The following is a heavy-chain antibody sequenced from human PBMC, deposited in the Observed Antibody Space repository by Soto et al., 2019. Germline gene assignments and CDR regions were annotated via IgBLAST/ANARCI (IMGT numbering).Heavy chain of an antibody. J-gene: IGHJ5*02. D-gene: IGHD3-10*01. V-gene: IGHV4-30-2*01. CDR2: IYHSGST. CDR3: ARSGSPGGSGIAYDWFDP. CDR1: GGSISSGGYC. Sequence: PSETLSLTCAVSGGSISSGGYCWSWIRQPPGKGLEWIGYIYHSGSTYYNPSLKSRVTISVDTSKNQFSLKLSSVTAADTAVYYCARSGSPGGSGIAYDWFDPWGQGTLVTVSS.